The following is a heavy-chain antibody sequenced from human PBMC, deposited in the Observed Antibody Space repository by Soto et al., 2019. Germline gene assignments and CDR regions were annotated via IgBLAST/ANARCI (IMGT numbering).Heavy chain of an antibody. CDR1: GFTFSSYA. CDR3: AKEFHSWNYFDY. CDR2: LRSRGDGI. Sequence: GGSLRLSCAASGFTFSSYAMNWVRQAPGKGLEWVSTLRSRGDGILYANSVKGRFTISRDNFRNTLYLQMNSLRAEDTAVYYCAKEFHSWNYFDYWGQGTLVTVSS. V-gene: IGHV3-23*01. D-gene: IGHD1-20*01. J-gene: IGHJ4*02.